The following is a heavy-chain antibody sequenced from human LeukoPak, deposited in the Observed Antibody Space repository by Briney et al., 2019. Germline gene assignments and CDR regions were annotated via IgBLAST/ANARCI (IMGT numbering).Heavy chain of an antibody. V-gene: IGHV3-21*01. J-gene: IGHJ6*04. Sequence: GRSLRLSCAASGFTFSTYSMNWVRQAPGKGLEWVSSISSSSSYIYYADSVKGRFTISRDNAKNSLYLQMSSLRAEDTAVYYCARDHRGDYYYGMDVWGKGTTVTVSS. D-gene: IGHD3-10*01. CDR2: ISSSSSYI. CDR1: GFTFSTYS. CDR3: ARDHRGDYYYGMDV.